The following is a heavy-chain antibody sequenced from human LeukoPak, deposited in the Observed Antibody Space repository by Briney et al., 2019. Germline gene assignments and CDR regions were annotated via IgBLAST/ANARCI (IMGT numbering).Heavy chain of an antibody. Sequence: GGSLRLSCAASGFTFSSYSMNWVRQAPGKGLGWVSSISSSSSYIYYAVSVKGRFTISRDNAKNSLYLQMNSLRAEDTAVYYCARGVPAAPRRAFDYWGQGALVTVSS. CDR2: ISSSSSYI. V-gene: IGHV3-21*01. CDR3: ARGVPAAPRRAFDY. CDR1: GFTFSSYS. D-gene: IGHD2-2*01. J-gene: IGHJ4*02.